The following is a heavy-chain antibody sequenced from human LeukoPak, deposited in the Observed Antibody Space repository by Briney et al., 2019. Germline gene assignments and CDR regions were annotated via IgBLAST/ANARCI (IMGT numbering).Heavy chain of an antibody. CDR2: INQSGST. J-gene: IGHJ4*02. Sequence: SETLSLTCAVYGVSFSGYYCGWIRQPPGRGLEWIGEINQSGSTNYNPSLKGRVPISVATSKNQFSLKLSYVTAADTAVYYCARVPRGYYFDYWGQGTLVTVSS. D-gene: IGHD1-26*01. CDR1: GVSFSGYY. V-gene: IGHV4-34*01. CDR3: ARVPRGYYFDY.